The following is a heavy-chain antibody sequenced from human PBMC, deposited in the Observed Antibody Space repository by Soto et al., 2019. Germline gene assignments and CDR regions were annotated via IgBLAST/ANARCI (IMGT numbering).Heavy chain of an antibody. V-gene: IGHV1-58*02. CDR1: GFTLTSSA. CDR3: AAAGDNLYCSGGSCTPRLGMDV. J-gene: IGHJ6*02. CDR2: IVVGSGNT. D-gene: IGHD2-15*01. Sequence: GASVKVSCKASGFTLTSSAMQWVRQARGQRLEWIGWIVVGSGNTNYAQKFQERVTITRDMSTSTAYMELSSLRSEDTAVYYCAAAGDNLYCSGGSCTPRLGMDVWGQGTTVTVSS.